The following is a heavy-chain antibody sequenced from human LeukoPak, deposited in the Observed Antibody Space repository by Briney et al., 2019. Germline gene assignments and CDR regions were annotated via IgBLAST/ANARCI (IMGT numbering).Heavy chain of an antibody. CDR1: GYTFTSCY. CDR3: AKVHRGTTGTTSFDY. V-gene: IGHV3-30*02. J-gene: IGHJ4*02. D-gene: IGHD1-1*01. CDR2: IRYDGSNK. Sequence: SCKASGYTFTSCYMHWVRQAPGKGLEWVAFIRYDGSNKYYADSVKGRFTISRDNSKNTLYLQMNSLRAEDTAVYYCAKVHRGTTGTTSFDYWGQGTLVTVSS.